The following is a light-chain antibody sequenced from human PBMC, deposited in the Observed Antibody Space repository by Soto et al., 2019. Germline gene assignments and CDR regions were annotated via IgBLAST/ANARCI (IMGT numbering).Light chain of an antibody. CDR2: DAS. J-gene: IGKJ1*01. CDR1: HSVSNTH. CDR3: HQYGTSPQT. Sequence: EIVLTQSPGSLSLSPGESATLSCRASHSVSNTHVAWYQQRPGQAPRLLIYDASRRDIGVPDRFSGSGSGTVFTLTISGLEPEDFAVYFCHQYGTSPQTFGQGTKVEIK. V-gene: IGKV3-20*01.